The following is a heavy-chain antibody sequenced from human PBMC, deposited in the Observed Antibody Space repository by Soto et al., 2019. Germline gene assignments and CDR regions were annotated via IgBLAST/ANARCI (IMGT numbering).Heavy chain of an antibody. D-gene: IGHD3-22*01. CDR1: GGTFSSYA. CDR2: IIPIFGTA. Sequence: ASVKVSCKASGGTFSSYAISWVRQAPGQGLEWMGGIIPIFGTANYAQKFQGRVTITADESTSXXXMELSSLRSEDTAVYYCATPGSSSGYYYDYWGQGTLVTVSS. CDR3: ATPGSSSGYYYDY. V-gene: IGHV1-69*13. J-gene: IGHJ4*02.